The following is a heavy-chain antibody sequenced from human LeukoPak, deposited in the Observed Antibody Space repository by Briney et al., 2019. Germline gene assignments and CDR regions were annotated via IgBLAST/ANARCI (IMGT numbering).Heavy chain of an antibody. Sequence: PGGSLRLSCAASGFTFTTYWMTWVRQAPGKGLEWVANINQDGTEKYYVDSVKGRFTISRDNAKNSLYLQMNSLRAEDTAVYYCAKMEGPGDYVFDWFDPWGQGTLVTVSS. CDR1: GFTFTTYW. CDR3: AKMEGPGDYVFDWFDP. J-gene: IGHJ5*02. V-gene: IGHV3-7*03. CDR2: INQDGTEK. D-gene: IGHD4-17*01.